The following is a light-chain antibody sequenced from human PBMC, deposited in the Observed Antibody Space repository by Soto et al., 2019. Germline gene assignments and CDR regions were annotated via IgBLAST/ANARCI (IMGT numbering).Light chain of an antibody. CDR1: SSDVGGYKY. J-gene: IGLJ2*01. CDR3: TSYTSSSTLV. Sequence: QSALTQPASVSGSPGQSITISCTGTSSDVGGYKYVSWYQQHPGKAPKLMIYEVSNRPSGVSNRFTGSKSGNTASLTISGLQAEDEAHYYCTSYTSSSTLVFGGGTQLTVL. CDR2: EVS. V-gene: IGLV2-14*01.